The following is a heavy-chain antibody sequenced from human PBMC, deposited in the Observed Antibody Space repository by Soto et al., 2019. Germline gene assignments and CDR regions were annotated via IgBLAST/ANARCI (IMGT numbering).Heavy chain of an antibody. CDR1: GFTFTDYG. J-gene: IGHJ6*02. D-gene: IGHD1-1*01. Sequence: QVQLVESGGGVVQPGGSLRLSCAASGFTFTDYGMHWVRQAPGKGLEWVAGIWSDGSNTYYADSVKGRLTISRDNSQDTLYLQMNSRGGEDTAIYYCAREYSHSWNNGMDVWGQGTTVTVSS. V-gene: IGHV3-33*01. CDR3: AREYSHSWNNGMDV. CDR2: IWSDGSNT.